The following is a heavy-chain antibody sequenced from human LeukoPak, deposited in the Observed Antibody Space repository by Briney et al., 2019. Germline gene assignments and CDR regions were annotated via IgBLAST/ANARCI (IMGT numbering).Heavy chain of an antibody. Sequence: GGSLRLSCAASGFTFSSYSMNWVRQAPGKGLEWVSSISSSSSYIYYADSVKGRFTISRDNAKNSLYLQMNSLRAEGTAVYYCARGGSGYCSGGSCSYPSYYYYYMDVWGKGTTVTVSS. J-gene: IGHJ6*03. V-gene: IGHV3-21*01. CDR2: ISSSSSYI. CDR1: GFTFSSYS. CDR3: ARGGSGYCSGGSCSYPSYYYYYMDV. D-gene: IGHD2-15*01.